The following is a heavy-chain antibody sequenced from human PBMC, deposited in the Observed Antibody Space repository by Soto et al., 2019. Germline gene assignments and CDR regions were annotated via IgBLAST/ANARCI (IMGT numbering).Heavy chain of an antibody. CDR3: ARVYPSDTRYGYVGNNWFDP. D-gene: IGHD5-18*01. Sequence: ASVKVSCKASGYTFTGYYMHWVRQAPGQGLEWMGIINPSGGSTSYAHKFQGRVNMTRDTSTSTVYMELSSLRSEDTAVYYCARVYPSDTRYGYVGNNWFDPWGQGTLVTVSS. V-gene: IGHV1-46*03. CDR2: INPSGGST. J-gene: IGHJ5*02. CDR1: GYTFTGYY.